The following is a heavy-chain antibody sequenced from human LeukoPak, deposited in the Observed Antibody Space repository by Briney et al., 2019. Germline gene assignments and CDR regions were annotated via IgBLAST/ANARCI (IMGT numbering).Heavy chain of an antibody. CDR2: INHSGST. V-gene: IGHV4-34*01. CDR3: ARGGVAHPFDY. Sequence: SEPLSLICAVYGGSFSGYYWSWIRQPPGKGLEWIGEINHSGSTNYNPSLKSRVTISVDTSKNQFSLKLSSVTAADTAVYYCARGGVAHPFDYWGQGTLVTVSS. CDR1: GGSFSGYY. J-gene: IGHJ4*02. D-gene: IGHD3-3*01.